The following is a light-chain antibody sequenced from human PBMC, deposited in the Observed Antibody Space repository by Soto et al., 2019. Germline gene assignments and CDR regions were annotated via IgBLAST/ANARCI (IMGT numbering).Light chain of an antibody. CDR2: STS. V-gene: IGKV3-20*01. Sequence: EIVLTQSPDTLSLSPGERATISCRARQSVDSSFLAVYQQKRGEAPRVIGDSTSTSASGIPDRFTSSGASAGITLTISSLQADGFAVYYCQQSRTSWTFGQGTKGDIK. CDR1: QSVDSSF. CDR3: QQSRTSWT. J-gene: IGKJ1*01.